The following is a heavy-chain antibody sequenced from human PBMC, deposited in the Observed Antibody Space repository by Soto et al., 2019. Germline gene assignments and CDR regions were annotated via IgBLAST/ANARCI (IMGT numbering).Heavy chain of an antibody. CDR1: GFTFSAYW. CDR3: ARGYDYLIDY. V-gene: IGHV3-7*01. J-gene: IGHJ4*02. D-gene: IGHD3-22*01. CDR2: IDPDGSVK. Sequence: ESGGGLVQPGGSLRLSCAASGFTFSAYWINWVRQTPGKGLEWVANIDPDGSVKNYAESVKGRFTISRDNAKNSLYLQMNSLRAEDTAVYSCARGYDYLIDYWGQGTLVTVSS.